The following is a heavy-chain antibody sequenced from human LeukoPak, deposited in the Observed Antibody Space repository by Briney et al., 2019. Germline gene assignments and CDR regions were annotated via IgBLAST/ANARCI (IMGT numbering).Heavy chain of an antibody. V-gene: IGHV4-30-2*01. Sequence: PSETLSLTCAVSGGSISSGGYSWSWIRQPPGKGLEWIGYIYHSGSTYYNPSLKSRVTISVDRSKNQFSLRLTSVTAADTAVYYCAREGYYDSSGYNWFDPWGQGTPVTVSS. CDR1: GGSISSGGYS. D-gene: IGHD3-22*01. CDR3: AREGYYDSSGYNWFDP. J-gene: IGHJ5*02. CDR2: IYHSGST.